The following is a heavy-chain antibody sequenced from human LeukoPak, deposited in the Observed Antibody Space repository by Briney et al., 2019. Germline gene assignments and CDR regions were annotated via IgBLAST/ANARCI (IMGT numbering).Heavy chain of an antibody. CDR3: ARDIAVAGSDAFDI. CDR1: GFTFSSYS. Sequence: GGSLRLSCAASGFTFSSYSMNWVRQAPGKGLEWVSSISSSGSYIYYADSLKGRFTISRDNAKNSLHLQMNSLRAEDTAVYYCARDIAVAGSDAFDIWGQGTMVTVSS. D-gene: IGHD6-19*01. V-gene: IGHV3-21*01. J-gene: IGHJ3*02. CDR2: ISSSGSYI.